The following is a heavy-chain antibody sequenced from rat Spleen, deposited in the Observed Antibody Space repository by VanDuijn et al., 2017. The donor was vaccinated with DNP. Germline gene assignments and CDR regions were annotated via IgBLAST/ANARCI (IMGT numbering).Heavy chain of an antibody. CDR2: ISYDGSNT. J-gene: IGHJ3*01. CDR3: ARPIYNNHGGFAY. Sequence: EVQLVESGGGLVQPGRSMKLSCAASGFTFSNYDIAWVRQAPKKGLEWVATISYDGSNTYYRDSVKGRFTISRDNAKSSLYLQMDSLRSEDTATYYCARPIYNNHGGFAYWGQGTLVSVSS. V-gene: IGHV5-7*01. CDR1: GFTFSNYD. D-gene: IGHD1-10*01.